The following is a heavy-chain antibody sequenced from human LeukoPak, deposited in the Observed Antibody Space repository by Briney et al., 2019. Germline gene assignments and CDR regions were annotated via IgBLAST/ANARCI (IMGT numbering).Heavy chain of an antibody. CDR1: GFTFSSYA. D-gene: IGHD6-19*01. J-gene: IGHJ4*02. V-gene: IGHV3-30-3*01. CDR3: ARAIASWGIAVAGHFDY. CDR2: ISYDGSNK. Sequence: GGSLRLSCAASGFTFSSYAMHWVRQAPGKGLEGVAVISYDGSNKYYADSVKGRFTISRDNSKNTLYLQMNSLRAEDTAVYYCARAIASWGIAVAGHFDYWGQGTLVTVSS.